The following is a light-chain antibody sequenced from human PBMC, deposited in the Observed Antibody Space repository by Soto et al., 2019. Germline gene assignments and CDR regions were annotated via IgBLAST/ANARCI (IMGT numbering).Light chain of an antibody. J-gene: IGKJ4*02. CDR2: KAS. CDR1: QSLVYSDGHAY. CDR3: QQGTPWPPT. V-gene: IGKV2-30*01. Sequence: DVVMTQSPLSLPVTLGQPASISCRSSQSLVYSDGHAYLNWFQQRPGQSARRLIYKASNRDSGVLCKLRGLGLETHLTLQIKRVEAEDVAFYYFQQGTPWPPTFVRGTRVEI.